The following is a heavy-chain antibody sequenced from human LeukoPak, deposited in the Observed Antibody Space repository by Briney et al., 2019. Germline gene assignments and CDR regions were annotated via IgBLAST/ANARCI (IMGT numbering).Heavy chain of an antibody. CDR2: FDPEDGET. D-gene: IGHD3-10*01. Sequence: ASVKVSCKVSGYTLTELSMHWVRQAPGKGLEWMGGFDPEDGETICAQKFQGRVTMTEDTSTDTAYMELSSLRSDDTAMYYCVRIYRGPDYWGQGTLVTVSS. V-gene: IGHV1-24*01. J-gene: IGHJ4*02. CDR3: VRIYRGPDY. CDR1: GYTLTELS.